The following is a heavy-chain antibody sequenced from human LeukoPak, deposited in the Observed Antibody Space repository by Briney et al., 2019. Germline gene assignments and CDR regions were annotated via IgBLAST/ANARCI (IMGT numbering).Heavy chain of an antibody. CDR1: GGSISSYS. CDR3: ARERGARGFGSQLDY. CDR2: IYDSGST. D-gene: IGHD3-10*01. V-gene: IGHV4-59*12. J-gene: IGHJ4*02. Sequence: SETLSLTCTVSGGSISSYSWSWIRQPPGEALEWIGYIYDSGSTKYNPSLKSRVSISVDTSKNQFPLRLSSVTAADTAVYFCARERGARGFGSQLDYWGQGTLVTVSS.